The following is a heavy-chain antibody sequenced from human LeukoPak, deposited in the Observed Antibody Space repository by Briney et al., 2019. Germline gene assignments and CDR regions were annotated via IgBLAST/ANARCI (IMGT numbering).Heavy chain of an antibody. J-gene: IGHJ6*03. Sequence: SQTLSLTSSLSVGSGPNDCWTWVPEAPARGVEWIGYIHYTDGPNYTPSLNGRVTLSLDTPQNPFSLRLRPVTAAPTPVCFCARGRLGHFHYYYYFIDVWGRGSTVTVS. D-gene: IGHD3-3*02. CDR2: IHYTDGP. CDR3: ARGRLGHFHYYYYFIDV. CDR1: VGSGPNDC. V-gene: IGHV4-59*02.